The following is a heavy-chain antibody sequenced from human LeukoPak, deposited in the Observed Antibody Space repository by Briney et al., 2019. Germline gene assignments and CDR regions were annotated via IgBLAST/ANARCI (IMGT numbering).Heavy chain of an antibody. V-gene: IGHV1-18*01. Sequence: SVNVSCTASGYTFTSYGVSWVRQAPGQGLEWMGWISAYNGRTNYAQKLQGRVTMTTDTSTSTAYMELRSLRSDDTAVYYCAREGYYDSSGYPPDYWGQGTLLTVFS. CDR3: AREGYYDSSGYPPDY. CDR1: GYTFTSYG. CDR2: ISAYNGRT. J-gene: IGHJ4*02. D-gene: IGHD3-22*01.